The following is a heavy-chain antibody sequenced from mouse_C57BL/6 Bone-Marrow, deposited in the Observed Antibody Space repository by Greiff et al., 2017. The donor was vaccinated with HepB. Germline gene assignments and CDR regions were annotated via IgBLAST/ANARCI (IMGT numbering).Heavy chain of an antibody. CDR3: TTCYYGPD. V-gene: IGHV14-4*01. J-gene: IGHJ2*01. CDR2: IDPENGDT. CDR1: GFNIKDDY. Sequence: EVQLQQSGAELVRPGASVKLSCTASGFNIKDDYMHWVKQRPEQGLEWIGWIDPENGDTEYASKFQGKATITADTSSNTAYLQLSSLTSEDTAVYYCTTCYYGPDWGQGTTLTVSS. D-gene: IGHD1-1*01.